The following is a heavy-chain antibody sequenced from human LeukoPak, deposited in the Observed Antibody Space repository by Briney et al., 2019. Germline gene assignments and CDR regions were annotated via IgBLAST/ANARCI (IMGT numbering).Heavy chain of an antibody. CDR2: IIPILGIA. CDR3: ARGNVGVAWNYYYYMDV. CDR1: GYTSTGYY. J-gene: IGHJ6*03. V-gene: IGHV1-69*04. Sequence: ASVKVSCKASGYTSTGYYMHWVRQAPGQGLEWMGRIIPILGIANYAQKFQGRVTITTDESTSTAYMELSSLRSEDTAVYYCARGNVGVAWNYYYYMDVWGKGTTVTVSS. D-gene: IGHD2-15*01.